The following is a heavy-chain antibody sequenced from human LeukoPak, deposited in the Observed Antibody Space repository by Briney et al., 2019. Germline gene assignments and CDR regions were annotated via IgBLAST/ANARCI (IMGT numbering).Heavy chain of an antibody. CDR3: AKAGEYCPDGSGYSEIYYFDY. V-gene: IGHV3-23*01. D-gene: IGHD3-3*01. Sequence: SGGSLRLSCAASGFTFNNYAMAWVRQAPGKGLEWVSGISGSGGSTFYSVKGRFTISSANSKTTLFLQMNRLRAEDTAIYYCAKAGEYCPDGSGYSEIYYFDYCGQGTLVTVSS. CDR1: GFTFNNYA. J-gene: IGHJ4*02. CDR2: ISGSGGST.